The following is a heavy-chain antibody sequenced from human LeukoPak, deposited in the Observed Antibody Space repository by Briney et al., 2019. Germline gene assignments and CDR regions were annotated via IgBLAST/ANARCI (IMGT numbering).Heavy chain of an antibody. Sequence: SETLSLTCTVSGGSISSYYWSWIRQPAGKGLEWIGRIYTSGSTNYNPSLKSRVTMSVDTSKNQFSLKLSSVTAADTAVYYCARGSFMVRGVISYDYWGQGTLVTVSS. V-gene: IGHV4-4*07. D-gene: IGHD3-10*01. CDR2: IYTSGST. CDR1: GGSISSYY. J-gene: IGHJ4*02. CDR3: ARGSFMVRGVISYDY.